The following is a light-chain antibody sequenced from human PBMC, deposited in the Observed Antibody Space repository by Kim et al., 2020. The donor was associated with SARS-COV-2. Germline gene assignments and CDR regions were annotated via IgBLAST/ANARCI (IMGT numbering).Light chain of an antibody. Sequence: DIVMTQSPDSLAVSPGERATINCKSSQSISYSSNNKNYLTWYQQKPGQPPELLIYWASTRESGVPDRFSGSGSGTDFTLTISSLQAEDVAVYYCHQFHSIPYTFGQGTKLEI. CDR3: HQFHSIPYT. CDR1: QSISYSSNNKNY. V-gene: IGKV4-1*01. CDR2: WAS. J-gene: IGKJ2*01.